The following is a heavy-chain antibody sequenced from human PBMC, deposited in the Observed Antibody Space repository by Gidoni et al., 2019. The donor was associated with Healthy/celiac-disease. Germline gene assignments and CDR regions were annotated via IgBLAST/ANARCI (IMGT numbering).Heavy chain of an antibody. CDR2: ISYDGSNK. V-gene: IGHV3-30*18. CDR3: AKDFHSSWYALDY. D-gene: IGHD6-13*01. Sequence: QVQLVESGGGVVQPGRSLRLSCAASGFTFSSYGMHWVRQAPGKGLEWVAVISYDGSNKYYADSVKGRFTISRDNSKNTLYLQMNSLRAEDTAVYYCAKDFHSSWYALDYWGQGTLVTVSS. J-gene: IGHJ4*02. CDR1: GFTFSSYG.